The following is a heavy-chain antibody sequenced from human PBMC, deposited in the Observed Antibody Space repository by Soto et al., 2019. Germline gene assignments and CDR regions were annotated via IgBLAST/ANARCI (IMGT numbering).Heavy chain of an antibody. D-gene: IGHD3-16*02. CDR1: GYTFTSYG. CDR2: ISAYNGNT. CDR3: ATKTLLSYPQW. J-gene: IGHJ1*01. Sequence: ASVKVSCKASGYTFTSYGISWVRQAPGQGLEWTGWISAYNGNTNYAQKLQGRVTMTEDTSTHTVYMELRNLRSEDTAVYFCATKTLLSYPQWWGQGTLVTVSS. V-gene: IGHV1-18*01.